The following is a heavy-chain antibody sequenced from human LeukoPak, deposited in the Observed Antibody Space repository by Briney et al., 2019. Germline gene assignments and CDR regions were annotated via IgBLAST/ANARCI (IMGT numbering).Heavy chain of an antibody. J-gene: IGHJ3*01. CDR3: ATLWLRGLVAXDX. CDR1: GGSFSGYY. CDR2: INHSEST. Sequence: SETLSLTCAVYGGSFSGYYWSWIRQPPGKGLEWIGEINHSESTNYNPSLKSRVTISADTSKNQFSLKLSSVTAADTAVYYCATLWLRGLVAXDXWGQGXXXTVSS. V-gene: IGHV4-34*01. D-gene: IGHD5-18*01.